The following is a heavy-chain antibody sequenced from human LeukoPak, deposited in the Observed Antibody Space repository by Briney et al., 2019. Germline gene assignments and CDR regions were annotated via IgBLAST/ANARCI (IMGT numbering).Heavy chain of an antibody. J-gene: IGHJ6*03. D-gene: IGHD1-1*01. Sequence: KPSETLSLXCAVYGGSFSGYYWRWIRQPPGKGLEWIGEINHSGSTNYNPSLKSRVTISVDTSKNQFSLKLSSVTAADTAVYYCARGRRYGNYYYYMDVWGKGTTVTVSS. CDR2: INHSGST. V-gene: IGHV4-34*01. CDR1: GGSFSGYY. CDR3: ARGRRYGNYYYYMDV.